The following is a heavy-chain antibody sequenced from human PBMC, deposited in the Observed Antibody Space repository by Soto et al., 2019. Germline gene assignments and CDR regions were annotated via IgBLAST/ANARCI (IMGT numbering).Heavy chain of an antibody. V-gene: IGHV1-8*01. Sequence: QVQLVQSGAEVKKSGASVKVSCKASGYTFTSHDINWVRQATGQGLEWMGWMNPNSGNTGYAQKFQGRVTMTRNTSIGTAYMGRSSLRSEDTAVYYGARCDYGYHARLDSWGQETRFTVSS. D-gene: IGHD4-17*01. CDR1: GYTFTSHD. J-gene: IGHJ4*02. CDR3: ARCDYGYHARLDS. CDR2: MNPNSGNT.